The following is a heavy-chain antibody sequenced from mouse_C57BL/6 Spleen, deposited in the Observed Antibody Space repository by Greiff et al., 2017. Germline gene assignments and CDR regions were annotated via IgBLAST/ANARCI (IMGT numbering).Heavy chain of an antibody. CDR1: GFTFSSYA. V-gene: IGHV5-4*03. D-gene: IGHD2-4*01. CDR2: ISAGGSYT. CDR3: AGDYPYFDV. Sequence: EVKLVASGGGLVKPGGSLKLSCAASGFTFSSYAMSWVRQTPEKRLAWVATISAGGSYTSYPNNVQGRFTISRDNAKNNLYLQMSHLKSDDTAMYYCAGDYPYFDVLGTGTTVTVSS. J-gene: IGHJ1*03.